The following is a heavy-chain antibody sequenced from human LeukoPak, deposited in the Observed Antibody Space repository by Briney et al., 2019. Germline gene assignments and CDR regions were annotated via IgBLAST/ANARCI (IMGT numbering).Heavy chain of an antibody. CDR3: ARAYDSSGFPLDY. Sequence: SETLSLTCAVYGGSFSGYYWSWIRQPPGKGLEWIGYIYYSGSTNYNPSLKSRVTISVDTSKNQFSLKLSSVTAADTAVYYCARAYDSSGFPLDYWGQGTLVTVSS. J-gene: IGHJ4*02. V-gene: IGHV4-59*01. CDR2: IYYSGST. CDR1: GGSFSGYY. D-gene: IGHD3-22*01.